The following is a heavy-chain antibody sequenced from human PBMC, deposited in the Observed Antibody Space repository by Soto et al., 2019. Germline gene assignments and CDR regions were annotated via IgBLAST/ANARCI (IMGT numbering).Heavy chain of an antibody. CDR1: GFSLSTSGVG. CDR2: IYWSDEK. D-gene: IGHD4-4*01. V-gene: IGHV2-5*01. Sequence: QITLKESGPTLVKPTQTLTLTCTFSGFSLSTSGVGVGWIRQPPGKALEWLALIYWSDEKRYSPSLSSRLTITKDTSKNQEVLTMTNMDPVDTATYYCAHRRGADYKGCFHYWGQGTLVTVSS. J-gene: IGHJ4*02. CDR3: AHRRGADYKGCFHY.